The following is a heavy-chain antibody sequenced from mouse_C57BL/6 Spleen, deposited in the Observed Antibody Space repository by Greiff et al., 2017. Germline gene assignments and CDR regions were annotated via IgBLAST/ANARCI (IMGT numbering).Heavy chain of an antibody. D-gene: IGHD4-1*01. J-gene: IGHJ3*01. Sequence: VQLQQSGPELVKPGASVKISCKASGYSFTGYYMNWVKQSPEKSLEWIGEINPSTGGTTYNQKFKAKATLTAEKSSNTAYMQLKSLTSEDSAVYYCARGWDEGFAYWGQGTLVTVSA. V-gene: IGHV1-42*01. CDR1: GYSFTGYY. CDR3: ARGWDEGFAY. CDR2: INPSTGGT.